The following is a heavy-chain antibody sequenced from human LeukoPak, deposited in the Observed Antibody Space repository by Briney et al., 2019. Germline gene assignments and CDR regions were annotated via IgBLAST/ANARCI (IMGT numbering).Heavy chain of an antibody. Sequence: SQTLSLTCAVSGGSISSGGYSWSWIRQPPGKGLEWIGYIYHSGSTYYNPSLKSRVTISVDRSKNQFSLKPSSVTAADTAVYYCARGGYSYGYSGIDYWGQGTLVTVSS. CDR2: IYHSGST. CDR3: ARGGYSYGYSGIDY. V-gene: IGHV4-30-2*01. D-gene: IGHD5-18*01. CDR1: GGSISSGGYS. J-gene: IGHJ4*02.